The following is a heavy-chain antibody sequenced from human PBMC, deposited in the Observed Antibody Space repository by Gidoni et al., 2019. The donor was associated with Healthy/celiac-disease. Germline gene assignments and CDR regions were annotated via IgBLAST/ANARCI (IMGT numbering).Heavy chain of an antibody. Sequence: QVQLVESGGGVVQPGRSLRLSWAASGFTFSSYGMHWVRQAPGKGLEWVAVIWYDGSNKYYADSVKGRFTISRDNSKNTLYLQMNSLRAEDTAVYYCARDRVAGISHLDYWGQGTLVTVSS. CDR2: IWYDGSNK. J-gene: IGHJ4*02. V-gene: IGHV3-33*01. CDR3: ARDRVAGISHLDY. CDR1: GFTFSSYG. D-gene: IGHD6-19*01.